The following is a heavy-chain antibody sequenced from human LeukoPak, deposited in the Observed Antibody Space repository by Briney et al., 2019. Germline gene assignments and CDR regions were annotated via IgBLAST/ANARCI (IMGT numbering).Heavy chain of an antibody. CDR2: VYSSGVG. D-gene: IGHD3-22*01. V-gene: IGHV4-4*07. J-gene: IGHJ4*02. CDR1: GGSITGYY. CDR3: AREEFLHEIARSGYFVY. Sequence: SETLPLTCTVSGGSITGYYWNWIRQPAGQGLEWLGRVYSSGVGNYNPSLTSRVTMSVDTSKNQFSLKLTSLTAADTAVYYCAREEFLHEIARSGYFVYWGQGTLGTVSS.